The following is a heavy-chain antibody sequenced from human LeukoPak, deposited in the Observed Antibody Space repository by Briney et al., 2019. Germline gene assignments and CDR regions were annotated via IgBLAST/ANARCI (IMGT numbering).Heavy chain of an antibody. J-gene: IGHJ5*02. CDR3: ARDNSVGDIAWWFDP. CDR2: ISAYNGNT. Sequence: ASVKVSCKASGYTFTSYGISWVRQAPGQGLEWMGWISAYNGNTNYAQKLQGRVTMTTDTSTSTAYMELRNLRSDDTAIYYCARDNSVGDIAWWFDPWGQGTLVTVSS. D-gene: IGHD3-10*01. V-gene: IGHV1-18*01. CDR1: GYTFTSYG.